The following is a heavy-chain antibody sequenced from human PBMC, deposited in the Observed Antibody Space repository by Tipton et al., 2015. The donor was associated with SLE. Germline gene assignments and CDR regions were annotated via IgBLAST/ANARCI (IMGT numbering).Heavy chain of an antibody. J-gene: IGHJ3*01. D-gene: IGHD2/OR15-2a*01. CDR1: GGSMTGGGNF. V-gene: IGHV4-61*02. CDR3: ARYICTSSNCGSFDV. Sequence: TRTRKSAVSGGSMTGGGNFWSWIRQPAGKGLEWIGRIYTSGSNYNPSLSSRVTMSVDTSRNQFSLSLSSVTAADTAVYYCARYICTSSNCGSFDVWGQGTMVTVAS. CDR2: IYTSGS.